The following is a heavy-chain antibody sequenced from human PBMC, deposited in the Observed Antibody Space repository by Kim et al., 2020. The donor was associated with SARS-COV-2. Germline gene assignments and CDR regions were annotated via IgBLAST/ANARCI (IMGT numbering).Heavy chain of an antibody. D-gene: IGHD6-19*01. Sequence: GGSLRLSCAASGFTFTSYAMTWVRQAPGKGLEWVSAIGGSGGNTYYADSVKGRFTISRDNSKNTLYLQMNSLRAEDTAVYYCAKELGYTSGWYQGYYFDYWGQGTLVNLSS. CDR3: AKELGYTSGWYQGYYFDY. CDR1: GFTFTSYA. V-gene: IGHV3-23*01. CDR2: IGGSGGNT. J-gene: IGHJ4*02.